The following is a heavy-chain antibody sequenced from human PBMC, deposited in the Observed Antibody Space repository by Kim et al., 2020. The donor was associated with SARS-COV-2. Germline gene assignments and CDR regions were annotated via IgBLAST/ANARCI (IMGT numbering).Heavy chain of an antibody. CDR3: AQSGSYYDSSGYEDFDL. CDR2: ISSSSYT. CDR1: GFTFSDYY. V-gene: IGHV3-11*03. J-gene: IGHJ2*01. D-gene: IGHD3-22*01. Sequence: GGSLRLSCAASGFTFSDYYMSWIRQAPGKGLEWVSYISSSSYTNYADSVKGRFTISRDNAENSLYLQMNSLRAEDTAVYYCAQSGSYYDSSGYEDFDLWGRGTLVTVSS.